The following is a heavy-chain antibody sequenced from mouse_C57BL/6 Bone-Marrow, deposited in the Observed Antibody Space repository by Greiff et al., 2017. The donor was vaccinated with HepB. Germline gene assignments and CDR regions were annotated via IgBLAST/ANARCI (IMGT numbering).Heavy chain of an antibody. CDR3: ARGITTVVAYWYFDV. Sequence: QVQLQQSGAELVKPGASVKISCKASGYVFSSYWMNWVKQRPGKGLEWIGQIYPGDGDTNYNQKFKGKSTLTVDKSSSTAYMQLSSLTSEDSAVYYCARGITTVVAYWYFDVWGTGTTVTVSS. J-gene: IGHJ1*03. CDR2: IYPGDGDT. V-gene: IGHV1-80*01. CDR1: GYVFSSYW. D-gene: IGHD1-1*01.